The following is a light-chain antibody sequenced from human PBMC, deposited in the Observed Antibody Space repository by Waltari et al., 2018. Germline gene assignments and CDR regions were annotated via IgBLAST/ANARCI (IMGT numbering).Light chain of an antibody. CDR2: DDS. J-gene: IGLJ3*02. V-gene: IGLV3-21*03. CDR1: NIGSKT. Sequence: SYVLTQPPSVSVAPGKTASITCGGDNIGSKTVHWYKKRPGQAPVLVVFDDSDRPSGIPERFSGSNSGNTATLTISRGEAGDEADYSCQVWDSSNDHVVCGGGTKLTVL. CDR3: QVWDSSNDHVV.